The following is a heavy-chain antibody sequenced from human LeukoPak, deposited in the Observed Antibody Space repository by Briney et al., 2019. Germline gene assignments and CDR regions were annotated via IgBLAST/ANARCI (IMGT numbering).Heavy chain of an antibody. CDR3: ARAGLTMVRGVKN. CDR1: GFTFSRYW. J-gene: IGHJ1*01. V-gene: IGHV3-7*01. Sequence: GGSLRLSCAASGFTFSRYWMSWVRQAPGKGLEWVANIKQDGSEKYYVDSVKGQFTISRDNAKNSLYLQMNSLRAEDTAVYYCARAGLTMVRGVKNRGQGTLVTVSS. CDR2: IKQDGSEK. D-gene: IGHD3-10*01.